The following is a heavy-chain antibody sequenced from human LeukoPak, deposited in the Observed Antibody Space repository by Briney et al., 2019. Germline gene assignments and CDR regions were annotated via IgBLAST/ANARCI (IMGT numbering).Heavy chain of an antibody. CDR2: IRYDGSNK. Sequence: GGSLRLSCAASGFTFSSYGMHWVRQAPGKGLEWVAFIRYDGSNKYYADSVKGRFTISRDNSKNTLYLQMNSLRAEDTAVYYCAKDGVLRYFDWLSNHFDYWGQGTLVTVSS. D-gene: IGHD3-9*01. V-gene: IGHV3-30*02. CDR3: AKDGVLRYFDWLSNHFDY. CDR1: GFTFSSYG. J-gene: IGHJ4*02.